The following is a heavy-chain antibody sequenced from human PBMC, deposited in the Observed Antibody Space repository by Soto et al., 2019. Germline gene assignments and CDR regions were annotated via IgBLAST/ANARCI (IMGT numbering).Heavy chain of an antibody. CDR3: VKDESINWYSGHFRH. V-gene: IGHV3-9*01. D-gene: IGHD6-13*01. J-gene: IGHJ1*01. CDR2: INWNSGSI. CDR1: GFTFDDYA. Sequence: LILSCAASGFTFDDYAMHWVRQVPLKGLECVSVINWNSGSIGYADSVKGRFAISRDNAKNSLHLQMNSLRAEDTAFYYCVKDESINWYSGHFRHWGQGTLVTVSS.